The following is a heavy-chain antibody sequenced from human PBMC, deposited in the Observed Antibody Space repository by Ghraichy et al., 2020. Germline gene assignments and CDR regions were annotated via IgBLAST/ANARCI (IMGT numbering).Heavy chain of an antibody. J-gene: IGHJ6*02. V-gene: IGHV3-48*02. CDR3: ARDRYDYVWGSYRPDYYYYYGMDV. CDR1: GFTFSSYS. Sequence: GGSLRLSCAASGFTFSSYSMNWVRQAPGKGLEWVSYISSSSSTIYYADSVKGRFTISRDNAKNSLYLQMNSLRDEDTAVYYCARDRYDYVWGSYRPDYYYYYGMDVWGQGTTVTVSS. CDR2: ISSSSSTI. D-gene: IGHD3-16*02.